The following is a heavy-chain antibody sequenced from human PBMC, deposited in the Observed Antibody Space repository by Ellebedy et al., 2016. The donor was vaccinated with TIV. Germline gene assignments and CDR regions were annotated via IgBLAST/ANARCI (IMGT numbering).Heavy chain of an antibody. CDR3: SREGLEAGMDL. V-gene: IGHV3-30*04. CDR2: ISYDGNNK. J-gene: IGHJ6*02. CDR1: GFTFSHHA. Sequence: GESLKISCAASGFTFSHHAFYWVRQAPGEGLEWVTIISYDGNNKFYLDSVEGRFSISRDDSKNTLYLQMNSLRPEDTAVYYCSREGLEAGMDLWGQGTTVIVSS.